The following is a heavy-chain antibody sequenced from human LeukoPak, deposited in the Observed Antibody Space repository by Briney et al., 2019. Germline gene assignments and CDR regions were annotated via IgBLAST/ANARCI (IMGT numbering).Heavy chain of an antibody. CDR3: ARILGYGYLAGFDY. V-gene: IGHV4-61*08. CDR1: GGSINNGGYY. J-gene: IGHJ4*02. Sequence: SETLSLTCTVSGGSINNGGYYWSWIRQHPGKGLEWIGYIYYSGSTNYNPSLKSRVTISVDTSKNQFSLKLSSVTAADTAVYYCARILGYGYLAGFDYWGQGTPVTVSS. CDR2: IYYSGST. D-gene: IGHD5-24*01.